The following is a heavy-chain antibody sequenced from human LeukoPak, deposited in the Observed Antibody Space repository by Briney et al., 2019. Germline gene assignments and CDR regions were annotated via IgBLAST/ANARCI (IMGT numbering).Heavy chain of an antibody. CDR1: GFTFSSNW. D-gene: IGHD3-10*02. V-gene: IGHV3-74*03. CDR3: AELGITMIGGV. CDR2: INSDGSII. Sequence: QAGGSLRLSCAASGFTFSSNWMNWVRQTPGKGLVWVSRINSDGSIITYADSVKGRFTISRDNAKNSLYLQMNSLRAEDTAVYYCAELGITMIGGVWGKGTTVTISS. J-gene: IGHJ6*04.